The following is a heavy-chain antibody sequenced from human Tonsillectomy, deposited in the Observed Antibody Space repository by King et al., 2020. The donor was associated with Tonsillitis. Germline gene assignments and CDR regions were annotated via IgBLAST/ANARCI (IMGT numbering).Heavy chain of an antibody. D-gene: IGHD3-9*01. CDR2: FSANGGSR. V-gene: IGHV3-23*04. CDR3: AKGRYDILTGFPVAYGMDV. J-gene: IGHJ6*02. Sequence: VQLVESGGGLVQPGGSLRLSCAASGFTFSSYAMNWVRQPPGKGLEWVSTFSANGGSRYYADSVKGRFTISRDNSKNTLYLQMDSLRAGDTAVYYCAKGRYDILTGFPVAYGMDVWGQGTTVTVSS. CDR1: GFTFSSYA.